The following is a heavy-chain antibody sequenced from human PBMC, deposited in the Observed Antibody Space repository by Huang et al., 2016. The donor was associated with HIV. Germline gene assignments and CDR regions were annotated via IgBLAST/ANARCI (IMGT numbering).Heavy chain of an antibody. CDR1: GGTFSSYA. Sequence: QVQLVQSGSEVKKPGSSVKVSCKASGGTFSSYAINWVRQAPGQGLEWMGGIIPIFGTTNYAQKFQGKVTITAGESTSTAYMELSSLGSEDTAMYYCASGYYGSGGHFDYWGQGTLVTVSS. V-gene: IGHV1-69*01. CDR2: IIPIFGTT. CDR3: ASGYYGSGGHFDY. J-gene: IGHJ4*02. D-gene: IGHD3-10*01.